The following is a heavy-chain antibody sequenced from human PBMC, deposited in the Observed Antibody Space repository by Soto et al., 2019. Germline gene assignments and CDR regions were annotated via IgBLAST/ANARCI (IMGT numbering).Heavy chain of an antibody. Sequence: DVQLVESGGGLVQPGRSLRLSCAASGFKFSDYWMSWVRQAPGKGLEWVGNIKHDTSEAHYADSVKGRFTITRDNIKNFLFLQMNGLRSDYTASYYCARDGLLFSGPYRPSRFDYWGLGTLVTVSS. CDR3: ARDGLLFSGPYRPSRFDY. CDR1: GFKFSDYW. J-gene: IGHJ4*02. D-gene: IGHD3-16*02. CDR2: IKHDTSEA. V-gene: IGHV3-7*03.